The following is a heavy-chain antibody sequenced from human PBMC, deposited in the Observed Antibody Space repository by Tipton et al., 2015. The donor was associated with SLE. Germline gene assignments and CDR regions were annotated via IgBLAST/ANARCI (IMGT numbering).Heavy chain of an antibody. J-gene: IGHJ3*02. V-gene: IGHV3-23*01. CDR2: ISGSGGST. CDR3: ARDLYYDYVWGSYRSDDAFDI. D-gene: IGHD3-16*02. CDR1: GFTFSSYA. Sequence: SLRLSCAASGFTFSSYAMNWVRQAPGKGLEWVSAISGSGGSTYYADSVKGRFTISRDNAKNSLYLQMNSLRAEDTAVYYCARDLYYDYVWGSYRSDDAFDIWGQGTMVTVSS.